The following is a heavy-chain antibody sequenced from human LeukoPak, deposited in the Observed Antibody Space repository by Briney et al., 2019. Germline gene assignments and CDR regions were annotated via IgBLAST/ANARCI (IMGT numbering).Heavy chain of an antibody. CDR2: ISGSGGST. CDR1: GFTFSSYA. J-gene: IGHJ4*02. CDR3: AKGPYYDSSGYYYGGDD. V-gene: IGHV3-23*01. D-gene: IGHD3-22*01. Sequence: GGSLRLSCAASGFTFSSYAMSWVRQAPGKGLEWVSAISGSGGSTYYADSVKGRFTISGDNSKNTLYLQMNSLRAEDTAVYYCAKGPYYDSSGYYYGGDDWGQGTLVTVSS.